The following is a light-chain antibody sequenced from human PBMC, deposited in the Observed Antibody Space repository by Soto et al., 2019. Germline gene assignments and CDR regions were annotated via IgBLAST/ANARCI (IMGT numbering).Light chain of an antibody. CDR3: QQYSSYSET. J-gene: IGKJ1*01. CDR1: QSISSW. V-gene: IGKV1-5*03. CDR2: KAS. Sequence: DIQMTQSPSTLSASVGDRVTITCRASQSISSWLAWYQQKPGKAPKLLIHKASSLETGVPSRFSGSGSATEFTLTISSLQPDDFATYYCQQYSSYSETFGQGTKVEIK.